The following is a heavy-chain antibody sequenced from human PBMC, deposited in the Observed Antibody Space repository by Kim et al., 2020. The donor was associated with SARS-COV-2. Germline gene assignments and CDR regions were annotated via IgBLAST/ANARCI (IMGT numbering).Heavy chain of an antibody. CDR3: AKGGCSGGSCYSPGPIYP. V-gene: IGHV3-9*01. Sequence: KGRFTISRDNAKHSLYLQMNSLRAEDTALYYCAKGGCSGGSCYSPGPIYPWGQGTLVTVSS. J-gene: IGHJ5*02. D-gene: IGHD2-15*01.